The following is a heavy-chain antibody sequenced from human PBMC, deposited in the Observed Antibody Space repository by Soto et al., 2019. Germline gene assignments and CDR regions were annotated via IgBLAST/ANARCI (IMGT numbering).Heavy chain of an antibody. CDR3: ARELHGGSYGMDV. J-gene: IGHJ6*04. Sequence: ELQLVESGGGLVQPGGSLRLSCAASGFTFSNYDMHWVRQVTGHGMEWVSGINTAGDTYYPGSVKGRFTISREKAKHSLYLQLISLSAGDTAVYYCARELHGGSYGMDVWGKGTTVTVSS. CDR1: GFTFSNYD. CDR2: INTAGDT. V-gene: IGHV3-13*01.